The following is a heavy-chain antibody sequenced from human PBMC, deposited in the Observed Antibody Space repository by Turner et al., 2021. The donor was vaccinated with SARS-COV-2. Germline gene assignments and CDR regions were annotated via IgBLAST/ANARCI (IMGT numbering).Heavy chain of an antibody. CDR2: FYYSEIT. D-gene: IGHD5-18*01. V-gene: IGHV4-39*01. CDR3: ASLRDTGMDYYGMDV. J-gene: IGHJ6*02. CDR1: GGSISSSTFY. Sequence: QLQLQESGPGLVKPSETLSLTCTVSGGSISSSTFYWGWIRQPPGKGLEWIGNFYYSEITYYNQSLKRKVSITVDTYKTQIYLKLSSVTAADTAVYYCASLRDTGMDYYGMDVWGQGTTVTVSS.